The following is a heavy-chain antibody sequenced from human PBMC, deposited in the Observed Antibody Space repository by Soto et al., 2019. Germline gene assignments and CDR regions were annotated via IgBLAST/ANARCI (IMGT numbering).Heavy chain of an antibody. CDR1: GGTPRNSA. CDR2: IIPVFGLV. J-gene: IGHJ6*02. Sequence: QVHLLLQSGAEVKKPGSSVKVSCKASGGTPRNSALSWVRQAPGHGLEWMGGIIPVFGLVKYAQNFQGRVTITADESTNTAYMELSSLRPEDTAVYYCAGGRIVVVGSRAYYGMDVWGQGTTVTVSS. D-gene: IGHD3-22*01. V-gene: IGHV1-69*01. CDR3: AGGRIVVVGSRAYYGMDV.